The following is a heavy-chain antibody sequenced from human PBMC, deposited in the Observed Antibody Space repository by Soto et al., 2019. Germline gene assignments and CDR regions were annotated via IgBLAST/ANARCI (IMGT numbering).Heavy chain of an antibody. J-gene: IGHJ4*02. CDR3: AKDYGPKAPYPYSNTHTDF. CDR2: ISDDGTFK. CDR1: GFSFSSYG. D-gene: IGHD6-13*01. Sequence: QRQLVDSGGGVVQPGRSLRLSCEASGFSFSSYGMHWVHQAPGKGLEWVAVISDDGTFKDYADSVKGRFTISRDNSENTLFLQMNSLGPNDTAVYYCAKDYGPKAPYPYSNTHTDFWGLGTRVTVSS. V-gene: IGHV3-30*18.